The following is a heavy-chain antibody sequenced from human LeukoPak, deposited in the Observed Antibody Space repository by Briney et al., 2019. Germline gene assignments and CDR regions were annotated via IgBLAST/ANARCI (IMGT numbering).Heavy chain of an antibody. CDR1: GFNFSSYS. D-gene: IGHD5-12*01. V-gene: IGHV3-23*01. CDR3: AKDTVLRWKVGIRFDI. CDR2: LSRGSDST. J-gene: IGHJ3*02. Sequence: PGGSLRLSCAASGFNFSSYSMSWVRQAPRKGLEWVSTLSRGSDSTHYADSVKGRFTISRDNSKNTLYLQMNSLRAEDTAIYYCAKDTVLRWKVGIRFDIWGQGTMVTVSS.